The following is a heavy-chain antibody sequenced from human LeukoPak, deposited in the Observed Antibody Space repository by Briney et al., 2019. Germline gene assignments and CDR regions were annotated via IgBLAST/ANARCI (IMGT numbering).Heavy chain of an antibody. D-gene: IGHD6-19*01. V-gene: IGHV3-9*03. Sequence: GRSLRLSCAASGFTFDDYAMHWVRQAPGKGLEWVSGISWNSGSIGYADSVKGRFTISRDNAKNSLYLQMNSLRAEDMALYYCAEDMTLAARIYSSGWYASFDYWGQGTLVTVSS. CDR3: AEDMTLAARIYSSGWYASFDY. CDR1: GFTFDDYA. CDR2: ISWNSGSI. J-gene: IGHJ4*02.